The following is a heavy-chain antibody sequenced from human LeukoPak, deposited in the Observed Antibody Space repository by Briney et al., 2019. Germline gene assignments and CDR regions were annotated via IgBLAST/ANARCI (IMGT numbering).Heavy chain of an antibody. D-gene: IGHD2-2*01. CDR3: ARHHGVVPAAINSLDWFDP. J-gene: IGHJ5*02. CDR2: IYYSGST. Sequence: PSETLSLTCTVSGGSISSYYWSWLRQPPGKGLEWIGYIYYSGSTNYNPSLKSRVTISVDTSKNQFSLKLSSVTAADTAVYYCARHHGVVPAAINSLDWFDPWGQGTLVTVSS. CDR1: GGSISSYY. V-gene: IGHV4-59*01.